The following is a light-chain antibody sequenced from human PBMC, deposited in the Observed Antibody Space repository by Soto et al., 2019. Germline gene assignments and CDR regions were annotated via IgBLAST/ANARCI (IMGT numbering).Light chain of an antibody. CDR1: GSDIGAYNF. CDR3: YSYAGRNIWV. Sequence: QSVLAQPPSASGSPGQSVTISCTGSGSDIGAYNFVSWYQQHPGKAPKLMIFGVTERPSGVPDRFSGSKSGNTASLTVSGLQADDEALYYCYSYAGRNIWVFGGGTQLTVL. V-gene: IGLV2-8*01. CDR2: GVT. J-gene: IGLJ3*02.